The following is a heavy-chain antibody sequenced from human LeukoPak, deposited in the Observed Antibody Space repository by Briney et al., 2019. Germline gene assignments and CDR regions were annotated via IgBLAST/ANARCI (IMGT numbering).Heavy chain of an antibody. CDR3: ARGGGYYFTS. J-gene: IGHJ4*02. D-gene: IGHD4-23*01. V-gene: IGHV3-11*06. Sequence: GGSLRLSCAASGFTFSDSYMNWIRQAPGKGLEWLSYISSSSSHTNYADSVKGRFTISRDNAKNSLYLQMNSLRAEDTAVYYCARGGGYYFTSWAQGTLSPSPQ. CDR2: ISSSSSHT. CDR1: GFTFSDSY.